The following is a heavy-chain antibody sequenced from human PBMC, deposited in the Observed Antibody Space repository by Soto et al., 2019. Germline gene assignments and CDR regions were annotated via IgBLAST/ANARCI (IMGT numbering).Heavy chain of an antibody. CDR2: ISAYNGNT. V-gene: IGHV1-18*04. CDR3: ARDHYASSGYYYDAFDI. CDR1: GYTFTSYG. J-gene: IGHJ3*02. D-gene: IGHD3-22*01. Sequence: GASVKVSCKASGYTFTSYGISWVRQAPGQGLEWMGWISAYNGNTNYAQKLQGRVTMTTDTSTSTAYMELRSLRSDDTAVYYCARDHYASSGYYYDAFDIWGQGTMVTVSS.